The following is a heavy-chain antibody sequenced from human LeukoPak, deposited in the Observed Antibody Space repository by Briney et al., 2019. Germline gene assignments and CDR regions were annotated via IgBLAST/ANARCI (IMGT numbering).Heavy chain of an antibody. CDR1: GFTFSSYG. CDR3: AIGYCTTTTCDGVGY. V-gene: IGHV3-30*03. Sequence: GGSLRLSCAASGFTFSSYGIHWVRQAPGKGLEWVAVISYDGSNKFYGDSVKGRFTISRDNAKNTLYLQMNSLRVEDTAMYYCAIGYCTTTTCDGVGYWGQRTLVTVSS. CDR2: ISYDGSNK. J-gene: IGHJ4*02. D-gene: IGHD2-2*01.